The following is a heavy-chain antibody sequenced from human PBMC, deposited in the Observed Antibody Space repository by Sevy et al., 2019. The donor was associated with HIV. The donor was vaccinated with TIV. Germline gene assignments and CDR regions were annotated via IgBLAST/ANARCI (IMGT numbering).Heavy chain of an antibody. CDR3: ASDGGCSSTSCLLYFDS. J-gene: IGHJ4*02. V-gene: IGHV3-21*01. CDR1: GFTFSDYY. CDR2: ISGRSSYI. Sequence: GGSLRLSCAASGFTFSDYYMNWVRQAPGKGLEWVSSISGRSSYIHYADSVRGGFTISRDNAKNSLYLQMNSLRVHETAVYFCASDGGCSSTSCLLYFDSWGQGALVTVSS. D-gene: IGHD2-2*01.